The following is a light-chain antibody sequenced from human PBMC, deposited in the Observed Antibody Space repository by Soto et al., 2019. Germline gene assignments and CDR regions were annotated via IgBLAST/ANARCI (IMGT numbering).Light chain of an antibody. Sequence: EIVMTQSPATLSVSPGERATLSCRASQSVSSNLAWYQQKPGQAPRLLIYGASTSATGIPARFSGSGAGTEFTLTIRSLQSEDFAVYYCQHYNNWPRTFGQGTKVEIK. J-gene: IGKJ1*01. V-gene: IGKV3-15*01. CDR2: GAS. CDR3: QHYNNWPRT. CDR1: QSVSSN.